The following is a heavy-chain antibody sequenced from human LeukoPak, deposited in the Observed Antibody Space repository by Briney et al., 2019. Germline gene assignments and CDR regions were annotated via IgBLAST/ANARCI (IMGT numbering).Heavy chain of an antibody. CDR3: ARLSPTGTVTTYYYYGMDV. Sequence: ASVKVSCKASGYTFTSYDINWVRQATGQGLEWMGWMNPNSGNTGYAQKFQGRVTMTRNTSISTAYMELSSLRSEGTAVYYCARLSPTGTVTTYYYYGMDVWGQGTTVTVSS. J-gene: IGHJ6*02. CDR2: MNPNSGNT. CDR1: GYTFTSYD. D-gene: IGHD4-17*01. V-gene: IGHV1-8*01.